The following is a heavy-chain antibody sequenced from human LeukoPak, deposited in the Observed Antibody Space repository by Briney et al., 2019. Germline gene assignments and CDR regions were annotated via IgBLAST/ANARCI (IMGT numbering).Heavy chain of an antibody. Sequence: PGGSLRLSCAASGFTFSSYAMSWVRQAPGKGLEWVSAISGSGGSTYYADSVKGRFTISRDNSKNTLYLQMNSLRAEDTAVYYCARDCSSTSCYSGLDYWGQGTLVTVSS. CDR1: GFTFSSYA. CDR3: ARDCSSTSCYSGLDY. D-gene: IGHD2-2*01. V-gene: IGHV3-23*01. J-gene: IGHJ4*02. CDR2: ISGSGGST.